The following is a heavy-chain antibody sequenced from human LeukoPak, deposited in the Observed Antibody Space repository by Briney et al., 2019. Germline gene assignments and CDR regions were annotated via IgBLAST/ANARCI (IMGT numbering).Heavy chain of an antibody. CDR1: GFTFSSYA. CDR3: ARGTSDGNFDY. CDR2: ISGSGGST. Sequence: GGSLRLSCAASGFTFSSYAMSWVRQAPGKGLEWVSAISGSGGSTYYADSVKGRFTISRDNSKNTLYLQMNSLRAEDTALYYCARGTSDGNFDYWGQGTLVTVSS. J-gene: IGHJ4*02. D-gene: IGHD5-24*01. V-gene: IGHV3-23*01.